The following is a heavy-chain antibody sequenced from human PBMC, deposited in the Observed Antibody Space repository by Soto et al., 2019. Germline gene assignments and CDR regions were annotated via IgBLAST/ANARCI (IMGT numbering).Heavy chain of an antibody. D-gene: IGHD3-10*01. V-gene: IGHV6-1*01. Sequence: SRTLSLPCVISGDSVSSNIAGWNCISQSPARGLEWLGRTYYKAKLNNDYALSVESRITINPHTSKNQFSLHLYSVTPEDPAVYYCTGITWFRGMDVWGQGTSVTVSS. CDR1: GDSVSSNIAG. CDR3: TGITWFRGMDV. J-gene: IGHJ6*02. CDR2: TYYKAKLNN.